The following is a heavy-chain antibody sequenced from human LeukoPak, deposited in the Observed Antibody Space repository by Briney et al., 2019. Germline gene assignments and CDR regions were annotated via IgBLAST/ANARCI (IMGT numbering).Heavy chain of an antibody. CDR2: INHSGST. D-gene: IGHD6-19*01. J-gene: IGHJ3*02. CDR1: GGSFSGYY. Sequence: ETLSLTCAVYGGSFSGYYWSWIRQPPGKGLEWIGEINHSGSTNYNPSLKSRVTISVDTSKNQFSLKLSSVTAADTAVYYCARVEIAVAADAFDIWGQGTMVTVSS. CDR3: ARVEIAVAADAFDI. V-gene: IGHV4-34*01.